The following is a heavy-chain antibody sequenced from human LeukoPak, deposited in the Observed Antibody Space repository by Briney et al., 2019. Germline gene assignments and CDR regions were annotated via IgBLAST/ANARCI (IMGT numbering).Heavy chain of an antibody. D-gene: IGHD3-3*01. J-gene: IGHJ3*02. V-gene: IGHV4-38-2*01. CDR2: IYHSGST. CDR1: VYSIRSGYS. CDR3: ARWDSGEWFHDAFDI. Sequence: PSETLSLTCGVSVYSIRSGYSWGWLRQPPGKGLEWIGSIYHSGSTYYNPSLKSRVTISVDTSKNQFSLKLRSVTAADTALYYCARWDSGEWFHDAFDIWGQGTRVTVSS.